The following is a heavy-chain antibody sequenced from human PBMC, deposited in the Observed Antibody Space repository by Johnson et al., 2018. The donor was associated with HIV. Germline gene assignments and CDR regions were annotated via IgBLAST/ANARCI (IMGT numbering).Heavy chain of an antibody. CDR3: TRTNAALGSVAFDI. D-gene: IGHD3-10*01. Sequence: VQLVESGGGVVQPGRSLRLSCAASGFTFSSYAMHWVRQAPGKGLEWVAVISYDGSNKYYADSVKGRFTISRDNSKNTLYLQMNSLRVEDTAVYYCTRTNAALGSVAFDIWGQGTMITVSS. CDR2: ISYDGSNK. CDR1: GFTFSSYA. V-gene: IGHV3-30-3*01. J-gene: IGHJ3*02.